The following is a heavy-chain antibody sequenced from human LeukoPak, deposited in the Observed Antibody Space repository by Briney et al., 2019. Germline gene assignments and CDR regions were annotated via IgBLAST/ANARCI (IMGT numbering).Heavy chain of an antibody. D-gene: IGHD4-23*01. Sequence: GASVTVSCKSSGYTFTVYYMHWVRQAPGQGLEWMGWINGNTGVTHYAQKFQGRVTMTRDTSISTAYMELSRLRSDDTAVYYCARVNGGNSYDFDYWGKGPLDTVSS. CDR2: INGNTGVT. CDR1: GYTFTVYY. CDR3: ARVNGGNSYDFDY. V-gene: IGHV1-2*02. J-gene: IGHJ4*02.